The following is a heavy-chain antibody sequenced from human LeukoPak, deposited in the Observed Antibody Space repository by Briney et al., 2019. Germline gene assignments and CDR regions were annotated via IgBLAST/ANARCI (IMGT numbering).Heavy chain of an antibody. CDR1: GFTFSDYE. V-gene: IGHV3-48*03. D-gene: IGHD3-9*01. J-gene: IGHJ4*02. CDR3: ARDAPHYDVLTGYNDF. CDR2: ISNTGSSI. Sequence: GGSLRLSCVVSGFTFSDYEMSWLRQAPGKGLEWISYISNTGSSIFYADSVRGRFTISRDNADNSLYLLMNSLRAEDTAVYYCARDAPHYDVLTGYNDFWGQGTLVTVSS.